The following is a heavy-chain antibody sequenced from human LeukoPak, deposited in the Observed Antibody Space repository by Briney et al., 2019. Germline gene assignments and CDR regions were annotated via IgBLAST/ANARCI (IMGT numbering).Heavy chain of an antibody. CDR1: GFTFSSYG. V-gene: IGHV3-30*02. D-gene: IGHD6-13*01. CDR2: MRYGGNNK. J-gene: IGHJ4*02. CDR3: AKDHLFSSSWSHLDY. Sequence: GGSLRLSCAASGFTFSSYGMHWVRQAPGKGLEWVAFMRYGGNNKYYADSVKGRFTISRDNSKNTLYLQMNSLRAEDTAMYYCAKDHLFSSSWSHLDYWGQGTLVTVSS.